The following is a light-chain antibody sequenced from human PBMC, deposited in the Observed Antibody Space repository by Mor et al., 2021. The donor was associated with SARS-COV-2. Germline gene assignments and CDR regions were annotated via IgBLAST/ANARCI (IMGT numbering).Light chain of an antibody. CDR3: QQYYSTLIT. J-gene: IGKJ5*01. V-gene: IGKV4-1*01. Sequence: TINCKSSQSVLYSSNNKNYLAWYQQKPGQPPKLLIYWASTRESGVPDRFSGSGSGTDFTLTISSLQAEDVAVYYCQQYYSTLITFGQGTRLE. CDR1: QSVLYSSNNKNY. CDR2: WAS.